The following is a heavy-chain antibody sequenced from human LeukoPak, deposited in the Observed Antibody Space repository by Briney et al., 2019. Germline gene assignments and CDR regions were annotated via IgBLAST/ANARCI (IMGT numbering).Heavy chain of an antibody. Sequence: ASVKVSCKASGYTFTGYYMHWVRQAPGQGLEWMGWINPNSDGTNYAQKFQGRVTMTRDTSINTAYMELSRLRSDDTAVYYCARAYNILTGYFYYFDYWGQGTLVSVSS. V-gene: IGHV1-2*02. CDR1: GYTFTGYY. CDR2: INPNSDGT. J-gene: IGHJ4*02. D-gene: IGHD3-9*01. CDR3: ARAYNILTGYFYYFDY.